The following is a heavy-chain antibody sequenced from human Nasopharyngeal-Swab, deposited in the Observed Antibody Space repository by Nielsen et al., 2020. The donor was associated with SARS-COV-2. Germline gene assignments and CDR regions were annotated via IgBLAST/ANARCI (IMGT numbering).Heavy chain of an antibody. CDR1: GYSISSGYY. CDR3: VHLWLPGF. V-gene: IGHV4-38-2*02. J-gene: IGHJ4*02. D-gene: IGHD2-21*01. CDR2: IYHSGNT. Sequence: SETLSLTCTVSGYSISSGYYWGWIRQPPGKGLEWIASIYHSGNTYYNPSLKSRVTISVDTSKNQFSLKLNSVTAADTALYVCVHLWLPGFWGQGTLVTVSS.